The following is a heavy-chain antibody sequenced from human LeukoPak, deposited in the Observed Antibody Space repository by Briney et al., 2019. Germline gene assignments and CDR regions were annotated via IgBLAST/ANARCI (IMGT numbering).Heavy chain of an antibody. Sequence: PGGSLRLSCAASGFTFSNYAMSWVRQAPGKGLEWVSGISGSGGSTYYADSVKGRLTISRDNSKNTLYLQMDSLRAEDTAVYYCAKDSGVLLWFGELSPSFDYWGQGTLVTVSS. CDR1: GFTFSNYA. CDR3: AKDSGVLLWFGELSPSFDY. D-gene: IGHD3-10*01. V-gene: IGHV3-23*01. J-gene: IGHJ4*02. CDR2: ISGSGGST.